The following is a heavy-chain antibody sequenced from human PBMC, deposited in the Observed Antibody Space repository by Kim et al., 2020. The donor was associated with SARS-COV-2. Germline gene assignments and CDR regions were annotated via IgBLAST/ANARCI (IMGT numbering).Heavy chain of an antibody. V-gene: IGHV3-15*01. J-gene: IGHJ4*02. D-gene: IGHD1-1*01. Sequence: GGSLRLSCAASGFTFSNAWMSWVRQAPGKGLEWVGRIKSKTDGGTTDYAAPVKGRFTISRDDSKNTLYLQMNSLKTEDTAVYYCTTDLPPSVERPLDYWGQATLVTVSS. CDR3: TTDLPPSVERPLDY. CDR1: GFTFSNAW. CDR2: IKSKTDGGTT.